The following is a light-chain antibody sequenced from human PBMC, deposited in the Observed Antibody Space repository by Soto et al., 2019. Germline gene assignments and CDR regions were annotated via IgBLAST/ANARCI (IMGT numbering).Light chain of an antibody. CDR1: QTISSW. J-gene: IGKJ1*01. CDR3: QQYSSFSRT. CDR2: KAS. V-gene: IGKV1-5*03. Sequence: DIQMTQSPSSLSASVGDRVTITCRASQTISSWLAWYQQKPGKAPKLLIYKASTLKSGVPSRFSGSGSGTDFTLTITSLQPDDFATYYCQQYSSFSRTFGQGTKVDIK.